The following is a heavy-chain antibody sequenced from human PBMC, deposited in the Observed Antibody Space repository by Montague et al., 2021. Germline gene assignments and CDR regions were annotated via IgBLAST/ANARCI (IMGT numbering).Heavy chain of an antibody. V-gene: IGHV4-59*08. J-gene: IGHJ4*02. CDR3: ARRLGIRAPFDY. CDR1: GGSISEFY. D-gene: IGHD7-27*01. CDR2: IYDSGPT. Sequence: SETLSLTCTVPGGSISEFYWSWIRQSPEKGLQWIAHIYDSGPTNYNPSLKSRVTISADKSMNQFSLNLRSVTAADTAVNFCARRLGIRAPFDYWGQGALVTVSS.